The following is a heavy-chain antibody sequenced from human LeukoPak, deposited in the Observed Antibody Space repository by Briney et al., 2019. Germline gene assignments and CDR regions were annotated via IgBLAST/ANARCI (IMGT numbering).Heavy chain of an antibody. D-gene: IGHD4-17*01. J-gene: IGHJ4*02. CDR1: GASFNGYL. V-gene: IGHV4-4*08. CDR2: IYDNGNT. CDR3: ARRTLRSPFDD. Sequence: PSETLSLTCTVSGASFNGYLWDWIRQSPGKGLEWIGYIYDNGNTNYNPSLKSRVTIFLDTSKNQFSLRLSSVTAADTAIYYCARRTLRSPFDDWGQGTLVTVSS.